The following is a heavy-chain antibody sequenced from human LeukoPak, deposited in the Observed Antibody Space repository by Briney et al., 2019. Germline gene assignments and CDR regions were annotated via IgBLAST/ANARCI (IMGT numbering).Heavy chain of an antibody. V-gene: IGHV4-61*02. CDR3: ARDLGYGYYFYYYLDV. CDR2: IHASGNT. CDR1: GGSISSYY. Sequence: SQTLSLTCTVSGGSISSYYWTWIRQPAGKGPEYLGRIHASGNTYYNPSLNSRVAISIDTSKNQFSLKVSSVAAADTAVYYCARDLGYGYYFYYYLDVWGKGTTVTVSS. D-gene: IGHD5-18*01. J-gene: IGHJ6*03.